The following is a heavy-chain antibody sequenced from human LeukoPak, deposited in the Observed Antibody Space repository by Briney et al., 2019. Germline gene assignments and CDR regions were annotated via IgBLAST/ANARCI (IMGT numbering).Heavy chain of an antibody. V-gene: IGHV3-23*01. CDR1: GFTFSSYS. CDR2: ISGSGGST. Sequence: PGGSLRLSCAASGFTFSSYSMNWVRQAPGKGLEWVSAISGSGGSTYYADSVKGRFTISRDNSKNTLYLQMNSLRAEDTAVYYCAKDHFGNYYDSSGYPDYWGQGTLVTVSS. CDR3: AKDHFGNYYDSSGYPDY. D-gene: IGHD3-22*01. J-gene: IGHJ4*02.